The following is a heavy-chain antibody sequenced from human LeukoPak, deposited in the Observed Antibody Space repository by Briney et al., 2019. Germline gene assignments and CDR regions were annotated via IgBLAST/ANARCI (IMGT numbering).Heavy chain of an antibody. CDR2: IRWNSGSI. V-gene: IGHV3-9*01. D-gene: IGHD6-13*01. Sequence: GGSLRLSCAASGFAFSTYGMHWVRQAPGKGLEWVSGIRWNSGSIGYADSVKGRFTISRDNAKNSLYLQMNSLRAEDTALYYCAKDYIAAAGNTYYYYGMDVWGQGTTVTVSS. J-gene: IGHJ6*02. CDR3: AKDYIAAAGNTYYYYGMDV. CDR1: GFAFSTYG.